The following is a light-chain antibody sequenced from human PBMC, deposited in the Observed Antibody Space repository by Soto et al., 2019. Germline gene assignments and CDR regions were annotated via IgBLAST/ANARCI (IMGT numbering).Light chain of an antibody. V-gene: IGKV1-39*01. J-gene: IGKJ1*01. Sequence: DIQMTQSPSTLSAGVGDRVTITCRASQRISTYLNWYHQKPGKAPTLLIDAASSLPSGVPSRFSGGGSGTDVTLTISTLQPEDFATYFCQQCYSSPLTFGQGTKVEIK. CDR2: AAS. CDR3: QQCYSSPLT. CDR1: QRISTY.